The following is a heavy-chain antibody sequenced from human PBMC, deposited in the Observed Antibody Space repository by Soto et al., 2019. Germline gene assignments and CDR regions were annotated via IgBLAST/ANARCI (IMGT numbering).Heavy chain of an antibody. CDR3: ARSAWYHCDSSGYQYWYFDL. Sequence: QVQLVQSGAEVRKPGSSVKVSCKVSGGTFSSYAISWVRQAPGQGLEWMGGIIPMFGRPNYAQKFQGRVTITADKSTNAAYMELNSLTSEDTAVYYCARSAWYHCDSSGYQYWYFDLWGRGTLVTVSS. CDR2: IIPMFGRP. J-gene: IGHJ2*01. CDR1: GGTFSSYA. D-gene: IGHD3-22*01. V-gene: IGHV1-69*06.